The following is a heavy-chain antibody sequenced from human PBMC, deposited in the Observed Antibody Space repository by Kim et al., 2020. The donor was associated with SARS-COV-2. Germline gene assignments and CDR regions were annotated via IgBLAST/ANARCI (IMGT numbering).Heavy chain of an antibody. V-gene: IGHV4-31*03. CDR3: ARESTHEVDTAMGFDY. D-gene: IGHD5-18*01. CDR2: IYYSGST. Sequence: SETLSLTCTVSGGSISSGGYYWSWIRQHPGKGLEWIGYIYYSGSTYYNPSLKSRVTISVDTSKNQFSLKLSSVTAADTAVYYCARESTHEVDTAMGFDYWGQGTLVTVSS. J-gene: IGHJ4*02. CDR1: GGSISSGGYY.